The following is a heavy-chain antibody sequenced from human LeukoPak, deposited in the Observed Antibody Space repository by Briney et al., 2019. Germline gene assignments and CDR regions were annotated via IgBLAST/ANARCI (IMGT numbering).Heavy chain of an antibody. D-gene: IGHD3-16*01. CDR3: ARSSYDHVWELYFDY. CDR2: IWNDGSNK. CDR1: GFTFTDYG. Sequence: PGGSLRLSCVVSGFTFTDYGMHWVRQAPGKGLDWVAVIWNDGSNKFEADSVKGRFTISRDNSNNTLYLQMNSLRAEDTAVYYCARSSYDHVWELYFDYWGQGTLLTVSS. V-gene: IGHV3-33*01. J-gene: IGHJ4*02.